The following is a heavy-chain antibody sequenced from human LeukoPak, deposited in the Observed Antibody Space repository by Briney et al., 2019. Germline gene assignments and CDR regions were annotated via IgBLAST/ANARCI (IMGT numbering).Heavy chain of an antibody. D-gene: IGHD1-1*01. CDR1: GGSFSGYY. Sequence: SETLSLTCAVYGGSFSGYYWSWIRQPPGKGLEWIGEINHSGSTNYNPSLKSRVTISVDTSKNQFSLKLSSVTAADTAVYHCASLMEYYFDYWGQGTLVTVSS. J-gene: IGHJ4*02. CDR3: ASLMEYYFDY. V-gene: IGHV4-34*01. CDR2: INHSGST.